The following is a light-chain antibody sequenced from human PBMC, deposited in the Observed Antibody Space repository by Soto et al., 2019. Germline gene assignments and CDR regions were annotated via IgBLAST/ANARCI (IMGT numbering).Light chain of an antibody. CDR1: LSISSW. V-gene: IGKV1-5*03. Sequence: DIQMTQSPSTLSASVGDTVSITCRASLSISSWLAWYQQKPGKAPKLLFYEASNLKSEVPSRFSGSGSGTDFTLTINGLQPDDFATYYCQQYDRFPYSFGPGTRLEIK. J-gene: IGKJ2*01. CDR3: QQYDRFPYS. CDR2: EAS.